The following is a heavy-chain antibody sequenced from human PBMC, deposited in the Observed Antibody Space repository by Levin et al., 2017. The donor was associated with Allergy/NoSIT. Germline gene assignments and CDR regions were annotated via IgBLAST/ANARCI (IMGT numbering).Heavy chain of an antibody. J-gene: IGHJ2*01. V-gene: IGHV3-21*01. Sequence: LSLTCAASGFTFSSYSMNWVRQAPGKGLEWVSSISSSSSYIYYADSVKGRFTISRDNAKNSLYLQMNSLRAEDTAVYYCARDRTGSGWYFDLWGRGTLATVSS. CDR2: ISSSSSYI. D-gene: IGHD3-10*01. CDR1: GFTFSSYS. CDR3: ARDRTGSGWYFDL.